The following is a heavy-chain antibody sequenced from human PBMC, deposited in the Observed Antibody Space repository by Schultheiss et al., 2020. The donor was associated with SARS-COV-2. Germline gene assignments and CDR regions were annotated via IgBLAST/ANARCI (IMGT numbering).Heavy chain of an antibody. D-gene: IGHD3-10*01. J-gene: IGHJ6*02. Sequence: GESLKISCAASGFTFSSYAMSWVRQAPGKGLEWVSGISGSGGATYYADSVTGRFIISRDDSKNTLLLQMNSLRAEDTAVYYCARDNTYYGPMDVWGQGTTVTVSS. CDR1: GFTFSSYA. CDR2: ISGSGGAT. CDR3: ARDNTYYGPMDV. V-gene: IGHV3-23*01.